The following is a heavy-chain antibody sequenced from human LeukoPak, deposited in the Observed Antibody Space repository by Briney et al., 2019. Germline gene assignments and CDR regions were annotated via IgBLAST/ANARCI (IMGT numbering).Heavy chain of an antibody. Sequence: PSRTLSLTCTVSGGSISSGDYYWSWIRQPPGKGLEWIGYIYYSGSTYYNPSLKSRVTISVDTSKNQFSLKLSSVTAADTAVYYCARSQLPLSGFDYWGQGTLVTVSS. V-gene: IGHV4-30-4*01. J-gene: IGHJ4*02. D-gene: IGHD2-15*01. CDR3: ARSQLPLSGFDY. CDR2: IYYSGST. CDR1: GGSISSGDYY.